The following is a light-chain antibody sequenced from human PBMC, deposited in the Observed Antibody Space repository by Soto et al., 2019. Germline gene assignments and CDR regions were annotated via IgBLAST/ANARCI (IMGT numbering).Light chain of an antibody. CDR1: QSVSSY. Sequence: EIVLTQSPATLSLSPLEIATRSFMASQSVSSYLAWYQQKPGQAPRLLIYDASNRATGIPARFSGSGSGTDFTLTISSLEPEDFAVYYCQQRSNSPRPTFGGGTKVDIK. CDR2: DAS. J-gene: IGKJ4*01. CDR3: QQRSNSPRPT. V-gene: IGKV3-11*01.